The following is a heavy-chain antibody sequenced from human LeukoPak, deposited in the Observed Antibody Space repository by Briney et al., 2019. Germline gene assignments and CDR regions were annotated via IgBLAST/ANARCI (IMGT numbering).Heavy chain of an antibody. CDR3: ARHAAYDFWSGEDQYYFDY. Sequence: SETLSLTCAVYGGSFSGYYWSWIRQPPGKGLEWIGETNHSGSTNYNPSLKSRVTISVDTSKNQFSLRLSSVTAADTAVYYCARHAAYDFWSGEDQYYFDYWGQGTLVTVSS. J-gene: IGHJ4*02. CDR1: GGSFSGYY. D-gene: IGHD3-3*01. V-gene: IGHV4-34*01. CDR2: TNHSGST.